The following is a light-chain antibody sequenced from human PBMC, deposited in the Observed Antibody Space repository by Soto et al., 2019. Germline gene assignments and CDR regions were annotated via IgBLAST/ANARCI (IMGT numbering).Light chain of an antibody. CDR1: QSVSSN. Sequence: EIVMTQSPATLSVSPGERATLSCRASQSVSSNLAWYQQKPGQAPRLLIYGASTRATGIPARFSGSGSGTEFTLTISSLQSEDFAFYYCQQYNNWPRTFVQGTKVDIK. CDR2: GAS. V-gene: IGKV3-15*01. J-gene: IGKJ1*01. CDR3: QQYNNWPRT.